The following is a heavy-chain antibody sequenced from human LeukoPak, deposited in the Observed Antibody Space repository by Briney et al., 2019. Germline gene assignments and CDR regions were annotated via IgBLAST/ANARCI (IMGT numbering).Heavy chain of an antibody. J-gene: IGHJ4*02. CDR1: GFTVSSNY. Sequence: GGSLRLSCAASGFTVSSNYMSWVRQAPGKGLVWVSRINSDGSSTSYADSVKGRFTISRDNAKNTLYLQMNSLRAEDTAVYYCARGGEDYYGSGSFSPVDYWGQGTLVTVSS. V-gene: IGHV3-74*01. CDR3: ARGGEDYYGSGSFSPVDY. D-gene: IGHD3-10*01. CDR2: INSDGSST.